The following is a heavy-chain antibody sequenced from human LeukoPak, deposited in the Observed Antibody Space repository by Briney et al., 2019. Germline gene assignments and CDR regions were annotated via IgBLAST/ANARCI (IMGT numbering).Heavy chain of an antibody. Sequence: PGGSLRLSCAASGVTFSSYWMSWVRQAPGKGLEGVADIKQDGSEKYYVDSVKGRFTISRDNAKNSLCLQMNSLRAEDTAVYYCARVDDMAAAGPLDYWGQGTLVTVSS. V-gene: IGHV3-7*01. CDR1: GVTFSSYW. D-gene: IGHD6-13*01. CDR2: IKQDGSEK. CDR3: ARVDDMAAAGPLDY. J-gene: IGHJ4*02.